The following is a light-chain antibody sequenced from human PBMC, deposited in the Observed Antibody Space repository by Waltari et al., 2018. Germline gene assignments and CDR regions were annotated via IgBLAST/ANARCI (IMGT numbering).Light chain of an antibody. J-gene: IGLJ3*02. CDR2: DVT. CDR1: SSDVGGYKY. Sequence: QSALTQPRSVSGSPGPSVTISCTGTSSDVGGYKYVSSNQHHPGKAPKLIMDDVTKRPAWFPDRFSASKSNNTASLTISVLQAEDEADFSCCSCAGSITVWVFGGGTKLTVL. CDR3: CSCAGSITVWV. V-gene: IGLV2-11*01.